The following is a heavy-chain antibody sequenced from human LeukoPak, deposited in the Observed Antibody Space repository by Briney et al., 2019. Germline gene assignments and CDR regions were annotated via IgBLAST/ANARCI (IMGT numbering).Heavy chain of an antibody. V-gene: IGHV4-34*01. D-gene: IGHD6-19*01. CDR1: GGSFSGYY. CDR3: AINGYSSGWYGGNY. Sequence: SETLSLTCAVYGGSFSGYYWSWIRQPPGKGLEWIGEINHSGSTNYNPSLKSRVTISVDTSKNQFSLKLSSVTAADTAVYYCAINGYSSGWYGGNYWGQGTLVTVPS. CDR2: INHSGST. J-gene: IGHJ4*02.